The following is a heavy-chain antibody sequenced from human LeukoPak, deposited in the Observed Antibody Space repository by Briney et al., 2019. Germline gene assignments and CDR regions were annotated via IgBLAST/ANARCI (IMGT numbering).Heavy chain of an antibody. D-gene: IGHD6-19*01. J-gene: IGHJ5*02. Sequence: SVKVSCKASGGTFSSYAISWVRQAPGQGLEWMGGIIPIFGTANYAQKFQGRVTITADESTSTAYMEPSSLRSEDTAVYYCARDKGGRYSSGWYAETNWFDPWGQGTLVTVSS. CDR1: GGTFSSYA. CDR3: ARDKGGRYSSGWYAETNWFDP. CDR2: IIPIFGTA. V-gene: IGHV1-69*13.